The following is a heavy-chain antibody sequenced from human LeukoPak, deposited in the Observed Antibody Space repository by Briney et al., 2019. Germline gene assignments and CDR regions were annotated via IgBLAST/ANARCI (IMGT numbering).Heavy chain of an antibody. Sequence: SGGSLRLSCAASGFTFSSYWMHWVRQAPGKGLVWVSRINSDGSSTSYADSVKGRFTISRDNAKNSLYLQMNSLRADDTAIYYCARDKIVGPTTLDYWGQGTLVTVSS. CDR2: INSDGSST. D-gene: IGHD1-26*01. CDR1: GFTFSSYW. CDR3: ARDKIVGPTTLDY. J-gene: IGHJ4*02. V-gene: IGHV3-74*01.